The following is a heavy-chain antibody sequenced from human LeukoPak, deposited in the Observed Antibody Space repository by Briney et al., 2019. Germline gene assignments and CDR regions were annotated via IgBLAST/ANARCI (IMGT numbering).Heavy chain of an antibody. D-gene: IGHD6-6*01. Sequence: SETLSLTCTVSGSSISDYHWSWIRQPPGKGLEWIGHISYSGSTNYNPSLKSRVTISGDTSKNQFSLKLSSVTAADTAVYYCARGEAQFDYWGQGTLVTVSS. V-gene: IGHV4-59*01. CDR3: ARGEAQFDY. J-gene: IGHJ4*02. CDR1: GSSISDYH. CDR2: ISYSGST.